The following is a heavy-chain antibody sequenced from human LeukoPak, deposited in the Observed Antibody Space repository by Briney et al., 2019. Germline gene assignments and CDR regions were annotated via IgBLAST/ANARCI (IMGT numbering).Heavy chain of an antibody. D-gene: IGHD5-24*01. CDR2: IYYSGST. V-gene: IGHV4-59*01. J-gene: IGHJ3*02. CDR1: GGSISSYY. CDR3: ARDRRWLQADAFDI. Sequence: NSSETLSLTCTVSGGSISSYYWSWIRQPPGKGLEWIGYIYYSGSTNYNPSLKSRVTISVDTSKNQFSLNLSSVTAADTAVYYCARDRRWLQADAFDIWGQGTLVTVSS.